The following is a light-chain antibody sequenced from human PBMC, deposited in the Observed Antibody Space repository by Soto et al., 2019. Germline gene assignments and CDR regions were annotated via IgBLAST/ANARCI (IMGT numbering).Light chain of an antibody. CDR1: QSVRSNY. CDR3: QQHGSSPPSWT. V-gene: IGKV3-20*01. J-gene: IGKJ1*01. Sequence: ETVLTQSPGTLSLSPGERATLFCRASQSVRSNYLAWYQQKPGQAPRLLIYGASSRATGIPDRFSGSGSGTDFRLAISRLEPEDFAVYYGQQHGSSPPSWTFGQGTKVEIK. CDR2: GAS.